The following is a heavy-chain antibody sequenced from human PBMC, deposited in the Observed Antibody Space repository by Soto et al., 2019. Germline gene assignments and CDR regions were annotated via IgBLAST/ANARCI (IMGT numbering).Heavy chain of an antibody. V-gene: IGHV3-48*03. D-gene: IGHD6-13*01. CDR2: INPSGRTI. CDR3: VKDESINWYSGHFRH. CDR1: GFTFSSFE. J-gene: IGHJ1*01. Sequence: GSLRLSCVASGFTFSSFEMNWIRQAPGKGPEWIAVINPSGRTISYADSVKGRFTISRDNAENSVYLQMNSLSAEDTAFYYCVKDESINWYSGHFRHWGQGTLVTVAS.